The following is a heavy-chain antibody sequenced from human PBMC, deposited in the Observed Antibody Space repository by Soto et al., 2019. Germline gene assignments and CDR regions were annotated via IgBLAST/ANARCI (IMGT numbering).Heavy chain of an antibody. CDR3: AKRAYGSDFDY. J-gene: IGHJ4*02. V-gene: IGHV3-23*01. D-gene: IGHD3-10*01. Sequence: EVQLLESGGGLVQPGGSLRLSCAASGFTFSSYAMSWVRQAPGKGLEWVSVIRGSGDSTYYADSVKGRFTISRDNSKNTLYLQMNSLRAEDTAIYYCAKRAYGSDFDYWGQGTLVTVSS. CDR2: IRGSGDST. CDR1: GFTFSSYA.